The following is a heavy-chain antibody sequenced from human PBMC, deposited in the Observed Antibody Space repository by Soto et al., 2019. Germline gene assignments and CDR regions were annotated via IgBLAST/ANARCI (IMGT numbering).Heavy chain of an antibody. CDR3: GVSAGLDF. J-gene: IGHJ4*02. CDR1: GFSPTTYA. Sequence: AASVKVSCKASGFSPTTYAFSWVRRAPGKGLEWMGLISADTGEPRYAQKFQGRVAMTTDTSTRTAYMELRGLTSDDTAVYYCGVSAGLDFWGQGTLVTVSS. D-gene: IGHD6-13*01. CDR2: ISADTGEP. V-gene: IGHV1-18*01.